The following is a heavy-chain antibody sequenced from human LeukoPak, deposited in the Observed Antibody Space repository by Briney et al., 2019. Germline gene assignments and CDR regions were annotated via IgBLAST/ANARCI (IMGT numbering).Heavy chain of an antibody. CDR1: GFTFSSYA. D-gene: IGHD6-13*01. Sequence: PGGSLRLSCAASGFTFSSYAMSWVRQAPGKGLEWVSAISGSGGSTYYADSVKGRFTISRDNSKNTLYLQMNSLRAEDTAVYYCARGKYSSSWTSDYWGQGALVTVSS. J-gene: IGHJ4*02. CDR3: ARGKYSSSWTSDY. CDR2: ISGSGGST. V-gene: IGHV3-23*01.